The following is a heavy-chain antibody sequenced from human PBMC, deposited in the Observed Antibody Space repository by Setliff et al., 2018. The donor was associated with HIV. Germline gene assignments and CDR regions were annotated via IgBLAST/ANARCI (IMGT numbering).Heavy chain of an antibody. CDR3: ANSPARPPFDC. CDR1: GGSFSGYY. J-gene: IGHJ4*02. Sequence: PSETLSLTCAVYGGSFSGYYWSWIRQPPGKGLEWIGEIIHTGSTNYNPSLKSRVTISVDTSKNQFSLRLSSVTAADTAVYYCANSPARPPFDCWGQGALVTVSS. V-gene: IGHV4-34*12. D-gene: IGHD6-6*01. CDR2: IIHTGST.